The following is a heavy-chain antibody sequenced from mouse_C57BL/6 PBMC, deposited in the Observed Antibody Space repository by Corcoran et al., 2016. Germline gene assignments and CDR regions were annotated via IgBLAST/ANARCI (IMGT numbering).Heavy chain of an antibody. J-gene: IGHJ4*01. CDR2: INPNNGGT. V-gene: IGHV1-18*01. D-gene: IGHD1-2*01. CDR1: GYTFTDYN. CDR3: AKAPLLRPYYYAMGY. Sequence: EVQLQQSGPELVKPGASVKIPCKASGYTFTDYNMDWVKQSHGKSLEWIGDINPNNGGTIYNQKFKGKATLTVDKSSSTAYMELRSLTSEDTAVYDCAKAPLLRPYYYAMGYWGQGTSVTVSS.